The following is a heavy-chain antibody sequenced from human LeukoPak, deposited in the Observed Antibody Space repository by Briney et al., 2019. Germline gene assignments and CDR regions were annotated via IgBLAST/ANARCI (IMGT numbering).Heavy chain of an antibody. CDR2: IIPILGIA. V-gene: IGHV1-69*02. D-gene: IGHD6-19*01. J-gene: IGHJ4*02. CDR1: GGTFSSYT. CDR3: ARSRAVAGRNLDY. Sequence: SVKVSCKASGGTFSSYTISWVRQAPGQGLEWMGRIIPILGIANYAQKFRGRVTITADKSTSTAYMELSSLRSEDTAVYYCARSRAVAGRNLDYWGQGTLVTVSS.